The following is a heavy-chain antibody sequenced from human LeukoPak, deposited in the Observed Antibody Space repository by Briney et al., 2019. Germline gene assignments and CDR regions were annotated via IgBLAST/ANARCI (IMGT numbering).Heavy chain of an antibody. Sequence: GGSLRLSCAASGFTFSSYWMHWVRQAPGKGLVWVSRINSDGSSTSYADSVKGRFTISRDNAKNTLYLQMNSLRAEDTAVYYCAGISPHSSGWYRYYYYGMDVWGQGTTVTVSS. CDR3: AGISPHSSGWYRYYYYGMDV. CDR2: INSDGSST. D-gene: IGHD6-19*01. V-gene: IGHV3-74*01. CDR1: GFTFSSYW. J-gene: IGHJ6*02.